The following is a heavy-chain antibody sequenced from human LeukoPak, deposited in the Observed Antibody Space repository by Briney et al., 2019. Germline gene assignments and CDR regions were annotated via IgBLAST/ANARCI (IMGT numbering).Heavy chain of an antibody. Sequence: ASVKVSCKASGYTFTSYAMHWVRQAPGQRLEWMGWINAGNGNTKYSQKFQGRVTITRDTSASTAYMELSSLRSEDTAVYYCARRIANWGSRPAFDIWGQGTMVTVSS. J-gene: IGHJ3*02. D-gene: IGHD7-27*01. V-gene: IGHV1-3*01. CDR2: INAGNGNT. CDR1: GYTFTSYA. CDR3: ARRIANWGSRPAFDI.